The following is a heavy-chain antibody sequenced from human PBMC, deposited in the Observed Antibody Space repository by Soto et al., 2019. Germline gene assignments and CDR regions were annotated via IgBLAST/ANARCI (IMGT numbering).Heavy chain of an antibody. J-gene: IGHJ6*02. V-gene: IGHV4-59*01. CDR1: GGSISSYY. CDR3: ARDLWGYCGADCYPLDV. D-gene: IGHD2-21*02. CDR2: MYNTGST. Sequence: PSETLSLTCTVSGGSISSYYWSWIRQPPGKGLEWIGYMYNTGSTIYNPSLKSRVTISVDTSKNQFSLKLNSVTAAVTAVYYCARDLWGYCGADCYPLDVWGQGTTVTVS.